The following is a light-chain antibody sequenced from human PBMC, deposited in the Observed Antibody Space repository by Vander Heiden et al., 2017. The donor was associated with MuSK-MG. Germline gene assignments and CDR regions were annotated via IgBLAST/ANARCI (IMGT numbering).Light chain of an antibody. CDR2: GAS. CDR1: QNRSYRSISKNY. CDR3: QQYNGYPLT. Sequence: DIVMTQYPDPMAVSLGERATINCKSSQNRSYRSISKNYLGWYQQKPGQPPNLLISGASTRESGVPDRFSGSGSGTDFTLTISSLQAEDVAVYYCQQYNGYPLTFGHGTQVEIK. V-gene: IGKV4-1*01. J-gene: IGKJ1*01.